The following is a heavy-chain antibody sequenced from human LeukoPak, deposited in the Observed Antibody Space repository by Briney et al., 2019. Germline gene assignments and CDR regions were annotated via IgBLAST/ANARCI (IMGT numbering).Heavy chain of an antibody. J-gene: IGHJ6*03. V-gene: IGHV3-48*04. CDR3: ARVGSSRGDYYYYMDV. Sequence: PGGSLRLSCAASGFTFSTYTMNWVRQAPGKGLEWVSYISSSISITYYADSVKGRFTISRDNAENSLYLQMGSLRAEDMAVYYCARVGSSRGDYYYYMDVWGKGTTVTVSS. CDR2: ISSSISIT. CDR1: GFTFSTYT. D-gene: IGHD6-13*01.